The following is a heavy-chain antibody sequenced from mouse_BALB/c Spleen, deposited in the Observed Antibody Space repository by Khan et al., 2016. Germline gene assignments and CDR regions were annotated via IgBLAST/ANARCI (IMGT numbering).Heavy chain of an antibody. CDR2: INPASSKT. V-gene: IGHV4-1*02. D-gene: IGHD2-4*01. Sequence: EVKLLESGGGLVQPGGSLKLSCAASGFDFSRYCMSWVRQAPGKGLEWIGEINPASSKTNYTPSLQDKSIISSDNAKNTPYLQMSNVRSEDTALCLCARFHYDSCMSYWGQGTTLTVSS. CDR3: ARFHYDSCMSY. J-gene: IGHJ2*01. CDR1: GFDFSRYC.